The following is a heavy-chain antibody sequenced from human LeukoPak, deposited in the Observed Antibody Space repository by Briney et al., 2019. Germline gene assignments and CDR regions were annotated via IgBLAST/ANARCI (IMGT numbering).Heavy chain of an antibody. CDR2: IYPGDSDT. D-gene: IGHD3-22*01. Sequence: GESLKISCKGSGYIFTNYWIGWVRQMPGKGLEWVGIIYPGDSDTRYSPSFQGQVTISVDKSISTAYLQWSSLKASDTAMYYCAGSYYSDSSGYLPYYFDYWGQGTLVTVSS. CDR1: GYIFTNYW. V-gene: IGHV5-51*01. CDR3: AGSYYSDSSGYLPYYFDY. J-gene: IGHJ4*02.